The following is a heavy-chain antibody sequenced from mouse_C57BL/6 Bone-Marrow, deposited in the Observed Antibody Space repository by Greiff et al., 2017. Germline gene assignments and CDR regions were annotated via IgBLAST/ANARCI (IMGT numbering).Heavy chain of an antibody. D-gene: IGHD3-2*02. CDR2: IYPGSGNT. CDR3: ARSTAQATSLYAMDY. V-gene: IGHV1-84*01. CDR1: GYTFTDYY. Sequence: QVHVKQSGPELVKPGASVKISCKASGYTFTDYYINWVKQRPGQGLEWIGWIYPGSGNTKYNEKFKGKATLTVDTSSSTAYMQLSSLTSEDSAVYFCARSTAQATSLYAMDYWGQGTSVTVSS. J-gene: IGHJ4*01.